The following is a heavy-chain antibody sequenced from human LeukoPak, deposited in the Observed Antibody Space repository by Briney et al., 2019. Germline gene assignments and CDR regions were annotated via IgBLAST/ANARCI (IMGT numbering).Heavy chain of an antibody. J-gene: IGHJ4*02. Sequence: GGSLRLSCAASGFTFSTYWMTWVRQAPGKGLEWVANINEDGSEKFYLDSVKGRFTISRDNAKNSLYLQVNSLRAEDTAVYYCARDPYTSGYYFDYWGQGTLVTVSS. D-gene: IGHD3-22*01. CDR2: INEDGSEK. CDR3: ARDPYTSGYYFDY. V-gene: IGHV3-7*01. CDR1: GFTFSTYW.